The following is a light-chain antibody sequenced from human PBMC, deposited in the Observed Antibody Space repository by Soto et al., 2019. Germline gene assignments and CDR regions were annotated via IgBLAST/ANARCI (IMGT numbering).Light chain of an antibody. CDR2: KAS. V-gene: IGKV1-5*03. CDR3: QQYTSYSET. CDR1: QSISSW. J-gene: IGKJ1*01. Sequence: DIQMTQSPSTLSASVGDRVTITCRASQSISSWLAWYQQKPGKDPKLLIYKASSLESGVPSRFSGSGSGTEFTLTISSLQPDDFATYYCQQYTSYSETFGQGTKVEIK.